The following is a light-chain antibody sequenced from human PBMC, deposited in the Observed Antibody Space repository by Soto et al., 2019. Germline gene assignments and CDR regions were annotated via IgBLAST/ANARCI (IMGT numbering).Light chain of an antibody. CDR1: SSDVGSYNR. J-gene: IGLJ2*01. CDR3: SSYTSTSTV. V-gene: IGLV2-18*02. Sequence: QSALTQPPSVSGSPGQSVTISCTGTSSDVGSYNRVSWYQQPPGTAPKLLIYEDSNRPSGVPDRFSGSKSGNTASLTISGLQAEDEADYYCSSYTSTSTVFGGGTKLTVL. CDR2: EDS.